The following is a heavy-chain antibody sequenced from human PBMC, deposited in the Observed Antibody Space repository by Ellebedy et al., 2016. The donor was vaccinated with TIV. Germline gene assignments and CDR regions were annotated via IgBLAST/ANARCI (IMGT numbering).Heavy chain of an antibody. V-gene: IGHV3-23*01. CDR1: GFTFSSYA. Sequence: GGSLRLSXAASGFTFSSYAMSWVRQAPGKGLEWVSAISGSGGSTYYADSVKGRFTISRDNSKNTLYLQMNSLRAEDTAVYYCAKAYEGYFDWLLSAFDYWGQGTLVTVSS. D-gene: IGHD3-9*01. CDR2: ISGSGGST. J-gene: IGHJ4*02. CDR3: AKAYEGYFDWLLSAFDY.